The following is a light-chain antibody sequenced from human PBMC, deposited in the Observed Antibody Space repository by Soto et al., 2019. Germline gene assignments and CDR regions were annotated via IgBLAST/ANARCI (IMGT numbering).Light chain of an antibody. V-gene: IGKV2-28*01. CDR2: LGS. Sequence: DIVMTQSPLSLPVTPGEPASISCRTSQSLLHSNGYNYLDWYLQKPGQSPHLLTYLGSNRASGGPVRFSGSGTGIAFTLRISRLEAEDVGVYYCMPAIQAITFGQGTRLEIK. CDR1: QSLLHSNGYNY. CDR3: MPAIQAIT. J-gene: IGKJ5*01.